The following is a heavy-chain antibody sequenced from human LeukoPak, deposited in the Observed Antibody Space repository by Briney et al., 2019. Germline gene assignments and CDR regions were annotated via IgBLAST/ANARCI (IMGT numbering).Heavy chain of an antibody. V-gene: IGHV1-8*03. D-gene: IGHD2-2*01. CDR3: ARLSTSYCSSTSCYDAFDI. Sequence: ASVKVSCKASGYTFTSYDINWVRQATGQGLEWMGWMNPNSGNTGYAQKFQGRVTITRNTSISTAYMELSSLRFEDTAVYYCARLSTSYCSSTSCYDAFDIWGQGTMVTVSS. J-gene: IGHJ3*02. CDR2: MNPNSGNT. CDR1: GYTFTSYD.